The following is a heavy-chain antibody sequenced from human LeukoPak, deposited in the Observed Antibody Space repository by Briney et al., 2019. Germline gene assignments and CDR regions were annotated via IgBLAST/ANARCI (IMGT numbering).Heavy chain of an antibody. CDR2: ISYDGSNK. Sequence: GGSLRLSCAASGFTFSSYAMHWVRQAPGKGLEWVAVISYDGSNKYYADSVKGRFTISRDNSKNTLYLQMNSLRAEDTAVYYCARPSSSWYMGYFQHWGQGTLVTVSS. D-gene: IGHD6-13*01. CDR1: GFTFSSYA. CDR3: ARPSSSWYMGYFQH. V-gene: IGHV3-30*04. J-gene: IGHJ1*01.